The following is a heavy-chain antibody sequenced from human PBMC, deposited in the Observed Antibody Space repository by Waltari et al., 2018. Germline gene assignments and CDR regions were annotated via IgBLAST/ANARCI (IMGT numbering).Heavy chain of an antibody. D-gene: IGHD3-10*01. Sequence: EVQLLQSGTELKKPGSTVKISCQVSGYRFTDYYIHWVQQAPGKGPQWMGLDDTEGGETIYAERFQGRVTITADTSTETAFMELSSLTSDDTAVYYCVTALGDRSSASRPFDVWGLGTLITVSS. CDR1: GYRFTDYY. V-gene: IGHV1-69-2*01. J-gene: IGHJ3*01. CDR3: VTALGDRSSASRPFDV. CDR2: DDTEGGET.